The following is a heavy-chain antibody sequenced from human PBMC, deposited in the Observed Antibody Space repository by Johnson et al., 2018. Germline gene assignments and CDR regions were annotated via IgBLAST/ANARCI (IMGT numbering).Heavy chain of an antibody. V-gene: IGHV4-59*01. CDR3: ARRPQAAFDI. CDR2: IFYSGST. Sequence: QVQLQESGPGLVKPSETLSLTCTVSGGSISSYYWSWIRQPPGKGLEWIGYIFYSGSTNHNPSLKGRVTISVDTSKNQFSLKLSSVTAADAAVYYCARRPQAAFDIWGQGTMVPVSS. J-gene: IGHJ3*02. CDR1: GGSISSYY.